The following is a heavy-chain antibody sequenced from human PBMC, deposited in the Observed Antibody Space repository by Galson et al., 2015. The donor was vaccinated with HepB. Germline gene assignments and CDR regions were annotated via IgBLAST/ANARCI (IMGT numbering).Heavy chain of an antibody. Sequence: SLRLSCAASGFTFSSYSMDWVRQAPGKGLEWVSSISSDSSYIYYADSVKGRFTISRDNAKNTLYLQMNSLRAEDTAVYYCARGGRGGRVVVVSNAFDNWGQGTLVTVSS. CDR1: GFTFSSYS. J-gene: IGHJ4*02. CDR2: ISSDSSYI. V-gene: IGHV3-21*01. D-gene: IGHD3-22*01. CDR3: ARGGRGGRVVVVSNAFDN.